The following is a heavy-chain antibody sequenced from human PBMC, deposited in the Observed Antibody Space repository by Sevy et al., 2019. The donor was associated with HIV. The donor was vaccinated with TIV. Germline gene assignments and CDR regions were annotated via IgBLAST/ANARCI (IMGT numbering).Heavy chain of an antibody. Sequence: GGSLRLSCEASGFTFTSYSMNWVRQAPGKGLEWVSSISSYSYISYADSVKGRFTVSRDNDKNSLYLQMNSLRAEDMAVYYCARDGGNYFDYWGQGTLVTVSS. D-gene: IGHD3-16*01. CDR1: GFTFTSYS. CDR3: ARDGGNYFDY. CDR2: ISSYSYI. J-gene: IGHJ4*02. V-gene: IGHV3-21*01.